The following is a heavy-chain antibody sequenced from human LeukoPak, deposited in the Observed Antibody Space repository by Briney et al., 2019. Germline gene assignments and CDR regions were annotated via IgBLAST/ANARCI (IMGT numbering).Heavy chain of an antibody. V-gene: IGHV4-39*07. Sequence: PSETLSLTCTVSGGSISSSSYYWGWIRQPPGKGLEWIGSIYYSGSTYYNPSLKSRVTISVDTSKNQFSLKLSSVTAADTAVYYCARDPDGYCSGGSCHSGAFDIWGQGTMVTVSS. CDR3: ARDPDGYCSGGSCHSGAFDI. CDR1: GGSISSSSYY. CDR2: IYYSGST. J-gene: IGHJ3*02. D-gene: IGHD2-15*01.